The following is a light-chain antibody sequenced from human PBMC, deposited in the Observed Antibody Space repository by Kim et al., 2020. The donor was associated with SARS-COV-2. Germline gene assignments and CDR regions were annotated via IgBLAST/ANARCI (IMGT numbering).Light chain of an antibody. CDR1: SLRSYY. CDR2: GKN. Sequence: SSELTQDPAVSVALGQTVRITCQGDSLRSYYASWYQQKPGQAPVLVIYGKNNRPSGIPDRFSCSSSGNTASLTITGAQAEDEADYYCNSRDSSGNPDVVF. CDR3: NSRDSSGNPDVV. J-gene: IGLJ2*01. V-gene: IGLV3-19*01.